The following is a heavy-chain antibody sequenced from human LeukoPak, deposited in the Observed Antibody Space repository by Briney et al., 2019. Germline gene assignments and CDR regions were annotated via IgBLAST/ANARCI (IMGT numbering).Heavy chain of an antibody. V-gene: IGHV3-23*01. D-gene: IGHD1-26*01. CDR3: AKGRGWEASYYYYYMDV. Sequence: GGSLRLSCAASGFTFSNYAMSWVRQAPGKGLEWVISGSGSNTYYADSVKGRFTISRDNSKNTLYLQMNSLRAEDTAVYYCAKGRGWEASYYYYYMDVWGKGTTVTISS. CDR2: SGSGSNT. CDR1: GFTFSNYA. J-gene: IGHJ6*03.